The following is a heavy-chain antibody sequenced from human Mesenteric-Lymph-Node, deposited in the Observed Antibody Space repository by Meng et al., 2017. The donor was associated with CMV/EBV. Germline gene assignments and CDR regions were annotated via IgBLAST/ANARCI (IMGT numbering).Heavy chain of an antibody. D-gene: IGHD3-3*01. J-gene: IGHJ4*02. CDR3: ARGYDFWNDYYSSYFDS. CDR1: GGSFSGYY. V-gene: IGHV4-34*01. Sequence: SETLSLTCAVYGGSFSGYYWSWIRQPPGKGLEWIGEINHSGSTNYNPSLKSRVTISVDTSKNQFSLKLSSVTAADTAVYFCARGYDFWNDYYSSYFDSWGQGTLVTVSS. CDR2: INHSGST.